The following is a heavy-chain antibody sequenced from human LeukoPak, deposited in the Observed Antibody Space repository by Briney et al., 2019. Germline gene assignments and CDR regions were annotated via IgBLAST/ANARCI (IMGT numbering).Heavy chain of an antibody. CDR2: ITGSGRNT. V-gene: IGHV3-23*01. CDR1: GFTFSSYA. J-gene: IGHJ4*02. CDR3: AKEIGSPTFFDY. D-gene: IGHD6-19*01. Sequence: GGSLRLSCAASGFTFSSYAMSWVRQAPGKGLEWVSHITGSGRNTYYADSVKGRFTVSRDNSKSTMYLQMNSLRADDTAVYYCAKEIGSPTFFDYWGQGTRVTVSS.